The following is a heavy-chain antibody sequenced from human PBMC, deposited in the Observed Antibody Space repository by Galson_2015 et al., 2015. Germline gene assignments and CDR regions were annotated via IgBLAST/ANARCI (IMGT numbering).Heavy chain of an antibody. J-gene: IGHJ2*01. Sequence: SLRLSCAASGFTLKNYAMSWVRQAPGKGLEWVSAVGGYGDGTFYTDSVKGRFTTSRDNSTHTLYLQMNGLRAEDTAVYYCAKEMRDFDARYWYLSRRGRGARLTDSS. V-gene: IGHV3-23*01. CDR2: VGGYGDGT. CDR1: GFTLKNYA. D-gene: IGHD2/OR15-2a*01. CDR3: AKEMRDFDARYWYLSR.